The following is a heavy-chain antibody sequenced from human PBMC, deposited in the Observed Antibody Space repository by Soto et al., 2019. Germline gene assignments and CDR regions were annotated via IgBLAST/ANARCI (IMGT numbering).Heavy chain of an antibody. CDR2: IYYSGST. V-gene: IGHV4-39*01. J-gene: IGHJ5*02. Sequence: SGTLSLTCTVSGGSISSSSYYWGWIRQPPGKGLVGIGSIYYSGSTNHTPSLKSRDTISLDTSKNHFSLKQSSVTAADTAVYYGARQVLRVTRGRGGIINRKLDWFDPGGQGSLVTVSS. CDR1: GGSISSSSYY. CDR3: ARQVLRVTRGRGGIINRKLDWFDP. D-gene: IGHD3-10*01.